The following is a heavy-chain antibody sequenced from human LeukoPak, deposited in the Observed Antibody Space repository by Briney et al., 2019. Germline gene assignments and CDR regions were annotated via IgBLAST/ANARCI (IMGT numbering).Heavy chain of an antibody. CDR3: ARVPYCSGGSCNYYYYYGMDV. J-gene: IGHJ6*02. D-gene: IGHD2-15*01. V-gene: IGHV4-34*01. CDR2: INHSGGT. Sequence: SETLSLTCAVYGGSLSGYYWSWIRQPPGKGLEWIGEINHSGGTNYNPSLKSRVTISVDTSKNQFSLNLSSVTAADTAVYYCARVPYCSGGSCNYYYYYGMDVWGQGTTVTVSS. CDR1: GGSLSGYY.